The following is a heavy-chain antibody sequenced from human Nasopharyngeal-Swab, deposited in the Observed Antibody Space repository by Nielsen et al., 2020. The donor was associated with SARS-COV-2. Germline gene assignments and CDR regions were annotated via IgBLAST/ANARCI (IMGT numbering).Heavy chain of an antibody. CDR1: GFTFSSYS. V-gene: IGHV3-21*01. CDR3: ARDGGATIFDY. CDR2: ISSSSSYI. Sequence: GWSLRLSCAASGFTFSSYSMNWVRQAPGKGLEWVSSISSSSSYIYYADSVKGRFTISRDNAKNSLYLQMNSLRAEDTAVYYCARDGGATIFDYWGQGTLVTVSS. J-gene: IGHJ4*02. D-gene: IGHD1-26*01.